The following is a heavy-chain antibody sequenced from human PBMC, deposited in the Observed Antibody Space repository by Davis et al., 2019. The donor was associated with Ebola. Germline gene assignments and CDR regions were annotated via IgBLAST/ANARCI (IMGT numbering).Heavy chain of an antibody. CDR2: INPSGGST. CDR3: ARDSWKTAAGNFDY. V-gene: IGHV1-46*01. CDR1: GYTFTSYY. D-gene: IGHD6-13*01. J-gene: IGHJ4*02. Sequence: AASVKVSCKASGYTFTSYYMHWVRQAPGQGLEWMGIINPSGGSTNYAQKFQGRVTITADESTSTAYMELSSLRSEDTAVYYCARDSWKTAAGNFDYWGQGTLVTVSS.